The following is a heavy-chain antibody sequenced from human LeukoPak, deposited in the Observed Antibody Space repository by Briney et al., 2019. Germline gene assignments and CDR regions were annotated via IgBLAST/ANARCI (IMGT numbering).Heavy chain of an antibody. CDR2: ISSGAATI. J-gene: IGHJ4*02. V-gene: IGHV3-48*03. CDR3: ARVGALSSSWLLY. Sequence: GGSLRLSCSASGFTFSSYEMNWVRQAPGKGLEWVSSISSGAATIYYADSVKGRFTISRDNARNSLYLQMNSLRAEDTAVYYCARVGALSSSWLLYWGQGTLVTVSS. D-gene: IGHD6-13*01. CDR1: GFTFSSYE.